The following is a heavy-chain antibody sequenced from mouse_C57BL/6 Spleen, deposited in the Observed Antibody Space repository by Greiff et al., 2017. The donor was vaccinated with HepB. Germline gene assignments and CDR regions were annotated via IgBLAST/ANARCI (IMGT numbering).Heavy chain of an antibody. CDR3: ARRHYYGNAMDY. CDR2: INPNNGGT. V-gene: IGHV1-18*01. J-gene: IGHJ4*01. Sequence: EVQLQQSGPELVKPGASVKIPCKASGYTFTDYNMDWVKQSHGKSLEWIGDINPNNGGTIYNQKFKGKATLTVDKSSSTAYMELRSLTSEDTAVYYCARRHYYGNAMDYWGQGTSVTVSS. CDR1: GYTFTDYN. D-gene: IGHD1-1*01.